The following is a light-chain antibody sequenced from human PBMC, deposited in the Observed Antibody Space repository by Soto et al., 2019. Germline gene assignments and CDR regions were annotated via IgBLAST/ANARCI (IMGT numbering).Light chain of an antibody. J-gene: IGKJ5*01. Sequence: DIQMTQSPPSLSASVGDRVRITCRASQTISSFLNWYQQTPGRAPKLLIYAATTLQRGVPSRFVGSGSGTDFTLTISSLQPEDFATYFCQQSYTTPITFGQGTRLEI. CDR3: QQSYTTPIT. CDR1: QTISSF. CDR2: AAT. V-gene: IGKV1-39*01.